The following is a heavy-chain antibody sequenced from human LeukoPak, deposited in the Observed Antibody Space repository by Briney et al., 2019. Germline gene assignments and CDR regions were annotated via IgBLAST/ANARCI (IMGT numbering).Heavy chain of an antibody. CDR3: ARGIYSSSSDFDY. D-gene: IGHD6-6*01. CDR2: IIPIFGTA. V-gene: IGHV1-69*05. Sequence: EASVKVSFKASGGTFSSYAISWVRPAPGQGLEWMGGIIPIFGTANYAQKFQGRVTITTDESTSTAYMELSSLRSEDTAVYYCARGIYSSSSDFDYWGQGTLVTVSS. CDR1: GGTFSSYA. J-gene: IGHJ4*02.